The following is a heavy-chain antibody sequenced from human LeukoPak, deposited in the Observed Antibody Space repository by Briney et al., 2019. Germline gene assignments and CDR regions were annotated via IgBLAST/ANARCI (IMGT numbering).Heavy chain of an antibody. CDR2: IYYSGST. D-gene: IGHD2-15*01. V-gene: IGHV4-39*01. Sequence: SETLSLTCTVSGGSISSSTYYWGWIRRPPGKGLEWIGSIYYSGSTYYNPSLKTRVTISVDTSKNQFSLKLSSVTAADTAVYYCARNLVMVVAATRYYFDYWGQGTLVTVSS. CDR3: ARNLVMVVAATRYYFDY. J-gene: IGHJ4*02. CDR1: GGSISSSTYY.